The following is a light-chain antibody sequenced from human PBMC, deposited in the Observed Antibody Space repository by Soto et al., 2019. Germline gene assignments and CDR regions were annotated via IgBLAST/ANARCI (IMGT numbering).Light chain of an antibody. CDR2: DVS. Sequence: QSALTQPRSVSGSPGQSVTISCTGTSSDVGGYNYVSWYQQHPGKAPKLMIYDVSKRPSGVPDRFSGSKSGNTASLTISGLQDEDEADYYCCSYAGSHSLYVFGTGTKVTVL. CDR1: SSDVGGYNY. CDR3: CSYAGSHSLYV. J-gene: IGLJ1*01. V-gene: IGLV2-11*01.